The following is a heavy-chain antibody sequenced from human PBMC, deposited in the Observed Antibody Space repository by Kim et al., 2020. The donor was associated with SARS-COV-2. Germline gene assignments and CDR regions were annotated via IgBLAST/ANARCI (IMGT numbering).Heavy chain of an antibody. V-gene: IGHV3-30*07. J-gene: IGHJ4*02. CDR3: ARDRGPYYDFWSGYPRFDY. Sequence: GRFTISRDNSKNTLYLQMNSLRAEDTAVYYCARDRGPYYDFWSGYPRFDYWGQGTLVTVSS. D-gene: IGHD3-3*01.